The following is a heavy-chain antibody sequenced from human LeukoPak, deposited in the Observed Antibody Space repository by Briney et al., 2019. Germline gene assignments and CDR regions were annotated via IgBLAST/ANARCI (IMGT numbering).Heavy chain of an antibody. J-gene: IGHJ4*02. Sequence: SETLSLTCAVSGGPFSGYFWSWIRQPPGKGLEWIGEINHSGSTNYNPSLKSRVTISVDTSKNQFSLMLSSVTAADTAVYYCARGRKTYYYGSGSYCYFDYWGQGTLVTVSS. V-gene: IGHV4-34*01. CDR1: GGPFSGYF. D-gene: IGHD3-10*01. CDR3: ARGRKTYYYGSGSYCYFDY. CDR2: INHSGST.